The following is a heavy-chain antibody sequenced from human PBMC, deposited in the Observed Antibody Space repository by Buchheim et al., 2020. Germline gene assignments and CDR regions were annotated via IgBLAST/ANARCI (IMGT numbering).Heavy chain of an antibody. V-gene: IGHV2-5*02. CDR1: GFSLSTSGVG. CDR3: AHTPYSSGWYYFFDS. J-gene: IGHJ4*02. Sequence: QITLKESGPTLLKPTQTLTLTCTFSGFSLSTSGVGVGWIRLPPGKALEWLALIYWDDSKRYSPSLARRLTITKDTSRHQVVLTVSNMDPVDTATYYCAHTPYSSGWYYFFDSWGQGTL. CDR2: IYWDDSK. D-gene: IGHD6-19*01.